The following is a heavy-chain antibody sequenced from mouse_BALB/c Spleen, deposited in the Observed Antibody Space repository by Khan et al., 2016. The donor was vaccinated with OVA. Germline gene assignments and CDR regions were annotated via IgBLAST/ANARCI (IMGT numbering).Heavy chain of an antibody. CDR2: INPGNGNT. Sequence: QVQLQQSGAELARPGASVKLSCKASGYTFPDYYINWVKQRTGQGLQWIVDINPGNGNTYYNENFKGKTTLTADKSSSTAFMHLSSLTSEDSAVYVGTTSGIGSFAFWGQGTLVTVSA. V-gene: IGHV1-77*01. J-gene: IGHJ3*01. D-gene: IGHD2-14*01. CDR3: TTSGIGSFAF. CDR1: GYTFPDYY.